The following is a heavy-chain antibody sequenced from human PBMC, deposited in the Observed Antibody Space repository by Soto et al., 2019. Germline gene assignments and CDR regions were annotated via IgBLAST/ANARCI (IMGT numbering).Heavy chain of an antibody. Sequence: QVQLQESGPGLVKPSETLSLTCTVSGGSISSYYWSWIRQPPGKGLEWIGYIYYSGSTNSNPSLKSRVTISVDTSNNQFSLKLTSVTAADTAVYYCARGYGDYVLDYWGQGTLVTASS. CDR1: GGSISSYY. CDR3: ARGYGDYVLDY. D-gene: IGHD4-17*01. V-gene: IGHV4-59*08. CDR2: IYYSGST. J-gene: IGHJ4*02.